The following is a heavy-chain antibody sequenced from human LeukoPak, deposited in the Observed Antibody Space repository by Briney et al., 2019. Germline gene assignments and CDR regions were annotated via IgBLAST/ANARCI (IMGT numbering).Heavy chain of an antibody. CDR2: ISSSSSTI. D-gene: IGHD5-18*01. CDR3: ARDEDTAMGGDMDY. J-gene: IGHJ4*02. CDR1: GFTFSSYS. V-gene: IGHV3-48*02. Sequence: PGGSLRLSCAASGFTFSSYSMNWVRQAPRKGLEWVSYISSSSSTIYYADSVKGRFTISRDNAKNSLYLQMNSLRDEDTAVYYCARDEDTAMGGDMDYWGQGTLVTVSS.